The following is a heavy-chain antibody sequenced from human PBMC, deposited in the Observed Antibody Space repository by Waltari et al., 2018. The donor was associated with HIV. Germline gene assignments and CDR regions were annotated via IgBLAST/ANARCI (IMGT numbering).Heavy chain of an antibody. CDR1: DYSITSGYY. D-gene: IGHD6-6*01. Sequence: QVQLHESGPGLVRPSETLSLTCAVSDYSITSGYYWVWIRQTSGKGLECIATFHPSGHSHFNPSLHSLTSLSVDSSKNAFYLKLPSVTAADTAIYFCARGLCYSSSSVGYNWFDPWGQGTLVTVSS. J-gene: IGHJ5*02. CDR2: FHPSGHS. CDR3: ARGLCYSSSSVGYNWFDP. V-gene: IGHV4-38-2*01.